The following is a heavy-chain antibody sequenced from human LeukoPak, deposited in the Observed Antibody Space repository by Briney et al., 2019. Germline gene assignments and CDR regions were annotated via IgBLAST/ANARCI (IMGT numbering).Heavy chain of an antibody. V-gene: IGHV3-30*02. D-gene: IGHD3-10*01. CDR2: IRYDGSIK. CDR1: GFTFSSSS. CDR3: AKDVNVGGDYFDY. J-gene: IGHJ4*02. Sequence: AGGSLRLSCAASGFTFSSSSMHWVRLAPGKGLEWVAFIRYDGSIKYYVDPVKGRFTVSRDNSKNTLYLQMNSLRAEDTAVYYCAKDVNVGGDYFDYWGQGTQVTVSS.